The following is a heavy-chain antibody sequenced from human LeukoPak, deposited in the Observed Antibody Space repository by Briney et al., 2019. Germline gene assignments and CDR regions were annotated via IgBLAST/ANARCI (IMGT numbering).Heavy chain of an antibody. V-gene: IGHV1-8*02. CDR2: MNPNSGNT. Sequence: ASVKVSCKASGGTFSSYAISWVRQATGQGLEWMGWMNPNSGNTGYAQKFQGRVTMTRNTSISTAYMELSSLRSEDTAVYYCAVPLLRYGFDYWGQGTLVTVSS. CDR3: AVPLLRYGFDY. CDR1: GGTFSSYA. D-gene: IGHD3-9*01. J-gene: IGHJ4*02.